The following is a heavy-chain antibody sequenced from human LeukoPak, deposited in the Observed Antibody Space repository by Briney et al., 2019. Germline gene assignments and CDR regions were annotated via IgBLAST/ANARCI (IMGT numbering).Heavy chain of an antibody. Sequence: PSETLSLTCAVYGGSFSGYYWSWIRQPPVKGLEWIGEINHSGSTNYNPSLKSRVTISVDTSKNQFSLKLSSVTAADTAVYYCARVDRPYYYGSGRRNWLDPWGQGTLVTVSS. CDR1: GGSFSGYY. V-gene: IGHV4-34*01. CDR3: ARVDRPYYYGSGRRNWLDP. J-gene: IGHJ5*02. D-gene: IGHD3-10*01. CDR2: INHSGST.